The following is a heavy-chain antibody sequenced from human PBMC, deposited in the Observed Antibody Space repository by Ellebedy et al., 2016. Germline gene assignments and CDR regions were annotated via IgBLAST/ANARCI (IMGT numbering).Heavy chain of an antibody. CDR2: ISGSGGST. CDR1: GFTFSSYA. D-gene: IGHD2-15*01. J-gene: IGHJ6*02. CDR3: AREGGDCSGGSCYTASYHYYYGMDV. Sequence: GESLKISXAASGFTFSSYAMSWVRQAPGKGLEWVSAISGSGGSTYYADSVKGRFTISRDNSKNTLYLQMNSLRAEDTAVYYCAREGGDCSGGSCYTASYHYYYGMDVWGQGTTVTVSS. V-gene: IGHV3-23*01.